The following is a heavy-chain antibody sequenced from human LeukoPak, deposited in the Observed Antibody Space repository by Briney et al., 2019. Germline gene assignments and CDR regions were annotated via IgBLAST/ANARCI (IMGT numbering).Heavy chain of an antibody. Sequence: SETLSLTCAVYGGSFSGYYWSWIRQPPGKGLEWIGSIYYSGSTYYDPSLKSRVTISVDTSKNQFSLKLSSVTAADTAVYYCARYCSGGSCYSLMAFDYWGQGTLVTVSS. CDR2: IYYSGST. D-gene: IGHD2-15*01. CDR1: GGSFSGYY. J-gene: IGHJ4*02. V-gene: IGHV4-34*01. CDR3: ARYCSGGSCYSLMAFDY.